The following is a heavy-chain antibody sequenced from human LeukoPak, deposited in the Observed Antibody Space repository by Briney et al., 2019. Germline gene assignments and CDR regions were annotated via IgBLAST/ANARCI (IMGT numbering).Heavy chain of an antibody. CDR3: AADNDFWSGYYPDFDY. CDR2: IVVGSGNT. D-gene: IGHD3-3*01. J-gene: IGHJ4*02. Sequence: SVKVSCKASGFTFTSSAMQLVRQARGQRLEWIGWIVVGSGNTNYAQKFQERVTITRDMSTSTAYMELSSLRSEDTAVYYCAADNDFWSGYYPDFDYWGQGTLVTVSS. V-gene: IGHV1-58*02. CDR1: GFTFTSSA.